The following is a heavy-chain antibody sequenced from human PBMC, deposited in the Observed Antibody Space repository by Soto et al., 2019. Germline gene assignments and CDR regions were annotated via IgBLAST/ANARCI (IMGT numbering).Heavy chain of an antibody. CDR2: IYTSGST. Sequence: PSETLSLTCTVSGGSISSYYWSWIRQPAGKGLEWIGRIYTSGSTNYNPSLRSRVTMSVDTSKNQFSLKLSSVTAADTAVYYWARDQSYYDYVWGSYRSLMDVWGQGTTVTVSS. V-gene: IGHV4-4*07. J-gene: IGHJ6*02. CDR1: GGSISSYY. CDR3: ARDQSYYDYVWGSYRSLMDV. D-gene: IGHD3-16*02.